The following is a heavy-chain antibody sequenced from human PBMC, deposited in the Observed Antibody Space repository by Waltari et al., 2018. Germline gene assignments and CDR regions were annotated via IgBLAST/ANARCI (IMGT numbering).Heavy chain of an antibody. D-gene: IGHD4-17*01. J-gene: IGHJ4*02. CDR3: AKGGDYGDYFDY. CDR2: IRWNSGSR. Sequence: VQLVQSGAEVKKPGASVKVSCKASGYTFTSYYMHWVRQAPGKGLEWVSGIRWNSGSRGYAEFVNGRFTISRDNAKNSLDLQKNSLRAEDTAVYYCAKGGDYGDYFDYWGQGTLVTVSS. CDR1: GYTFTSYY. V-gene: IGHV3-9*01.